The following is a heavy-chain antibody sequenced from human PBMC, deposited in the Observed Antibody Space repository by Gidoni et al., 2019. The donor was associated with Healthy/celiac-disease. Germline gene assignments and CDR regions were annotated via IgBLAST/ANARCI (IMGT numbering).Heavy chain of an antibody. CDR2: ISYDGSNK. J-gene: IGHJ4*02. CDR3: TAVAPGDY. D-gene: IGHD6-19*01. Sequence: QVQLVESGGGVVQPGRSLRLSCAASGFTFSSYAMHWVRQAPGKGLEWVAVISYDGSNKYYADSVKGRFTISRDNSKNTLYLQMNSLRAEDTAVYYCTAVAPGDYWGQGTLVTVSS. V-gene: IGHV3-30*01. CDR1: GFTFSSYA.